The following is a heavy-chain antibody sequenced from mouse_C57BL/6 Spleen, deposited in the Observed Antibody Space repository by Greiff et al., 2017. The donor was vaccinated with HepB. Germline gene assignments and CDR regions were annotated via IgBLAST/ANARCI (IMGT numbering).Heavy chain of an antibody. D-gene: IGHD1-1*01. J-gene: IGHJ2*01. V-gene: IGHV14-2*01. CDR2: IDPEDGET. Sequence: EVKLMESGAELVKPGASVKLSCTASGFNIKDYYMHWVKQRTEQGLEWIGRIDPEDGETKYAPKFQGKATITAATASNTAYLQLSSLTSEDTAVYYCARSTVVPFDYWGQGTTLTVSS. CDR3: ARSTVVPFDY. CDR1: GFNIKDYY.